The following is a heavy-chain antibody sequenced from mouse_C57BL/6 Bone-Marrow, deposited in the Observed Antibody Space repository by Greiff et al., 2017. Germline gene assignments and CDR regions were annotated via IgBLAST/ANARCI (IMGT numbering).Heavy chain of an antibody. D-gene: IGHD1-1*01. CDR2: ISSGSSTI. J-gene: IGHJ1*03. CDR3: ARRNYYYGSRGGYFDV. V-gene: IGHV5-17*01. Sequence: EVKLMESGGGLVKPGGSLKLSCAASGFTFSDYGMHWVRQAPEKGLEWVAYISSGSSTIYYADTVKGRFTISRDNAKNTLFLQMTRLRSEDTAMYYCARRNYYYGSRGGYFDVWGTGTTVTVSS. CDR1: GFTFSDYG.